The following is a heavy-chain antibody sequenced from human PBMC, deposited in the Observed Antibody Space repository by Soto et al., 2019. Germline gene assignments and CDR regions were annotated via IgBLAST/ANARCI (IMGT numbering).Heavy chain of an antibody. CDR1: GGTFSSYT. Sequence: ASVKVSCKASGGTFSSYTISWVRQAPGQGLEWMGRIIPILGIADYAQKFQGRVTITADKSTSTAYMELSSLRSEDTAVYYCARDATDSAYYDILTGYYRDYYYGMDVWGQGTTVTVSS. CDR3: ARDATDSAYYDILTGYYRDYYYGMDV. CDR2: IIPILGIA. V-gene: IGHV1-69*04. D-gene: IGHD3-9*01. J-gene: IGHJ6*02.